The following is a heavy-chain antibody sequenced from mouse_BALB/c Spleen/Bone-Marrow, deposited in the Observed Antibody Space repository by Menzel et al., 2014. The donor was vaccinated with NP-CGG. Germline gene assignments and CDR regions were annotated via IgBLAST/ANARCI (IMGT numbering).Heavy chain of an antibody. J-gene: IGHJ4*01. Sequence: QVQLKESGAELVMPGASVKMSCKASGYTFTDYWMHWVKQRPGQGLEWIGAIDTSDSYTSYNQKFKGKATLTVDESSSTAYMQLSSLTSEDSAVYYCVRKYDYYYAMDYWGQGTSVTVSS. CDR2: IDTSDSYT. CDR1: GYTFTDYW. CDR3: VRKYDYYYAMDY. V-gene: IGHV1-69*01. D-gene: IGHD2-4*01.